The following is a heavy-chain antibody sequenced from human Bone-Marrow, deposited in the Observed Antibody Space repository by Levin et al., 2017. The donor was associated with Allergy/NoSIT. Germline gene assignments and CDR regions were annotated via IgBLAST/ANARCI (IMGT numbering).Heavy chain of an antibody. Sequence: PSETLSLTCAVYGGSFSGHYWSWIRQPPGKGLEWIGEINHSGNTNYSPSLKSRITISVDTSKMQFYLSLSSVTAADTAGYYCARVSGSYLLDYWGKGTLVTVSS. J-gene: IGHJ4*02. D-gene: IGHD1-26*01. V-gene: IGHV4-34*01. CDR2: INHSGNT. CDR3: ARVSGSYLLDY. CDR1: GGSFSGHY.